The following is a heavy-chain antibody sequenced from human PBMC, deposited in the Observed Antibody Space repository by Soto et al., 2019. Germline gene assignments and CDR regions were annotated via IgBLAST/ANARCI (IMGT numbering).Heavy chain of an antibody. J-gene: IGHJ5*02. CDR1: GFTFSSYW. CDR3: AREGGYRSGGGCYDWFDP. D-gene: IGHD2-15*01. V-gene: IGHV3-74*01. Sequence: EVQLVESGGGLVQPGGSLRLSCAASGFTFSSYWMHWVRQAPGKGLVWVSRINSDGSTTTYADSVKGRFTISRDNAKSPAYLQGSRRGAEDTAVYSCAREGGYRSGGGCYDWFDPWGQGTLVTVSS. CDR2: INSDGSTT.